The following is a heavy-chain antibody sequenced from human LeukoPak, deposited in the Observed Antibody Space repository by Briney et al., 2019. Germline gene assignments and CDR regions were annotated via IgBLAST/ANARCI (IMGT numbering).Heavy chain of an antibody. J-gene: IGHJ4*02. CDR1: GFTFSSYG. D-gene: IGHD3-10*01. CDR2: ISYDGSNK. V-gene: IGHV3-30*03. Sequence: GGSLRLSCAASGFTFSSYGMHWVRQAPGKGLEWVAVISYDGSNKYYADSVKGRFTISRDNSKNTLYLQMNSLRDEDTAVYYCARVEELHLPDYWGQGTLVTVSS. CDR3: ARVEELHLPDY.